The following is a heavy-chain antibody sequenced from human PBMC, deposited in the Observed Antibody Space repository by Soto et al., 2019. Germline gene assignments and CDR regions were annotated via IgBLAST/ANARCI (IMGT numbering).Heavy chain of an antibody. D-gene: IGHD3-3*01. V-gene: IGHV6-1*01. CDR3: ARGFFGVVIPYYYYGMDV. J-gene: IGHJ6*02. CDR1: GDSVSSNSAA. CDR2: TYYRSKWYN. Sequence: PSQTLSLTCAISGDSVSSNSAASNWIRHSPSRGLEWLGRTYYRSKWYNDYAVSVKSRLPINPETSKNQCSLQLNSVTPEDTAVYYCARGFFGVVIPYYYYGMDVWGQGTTVTVSS.